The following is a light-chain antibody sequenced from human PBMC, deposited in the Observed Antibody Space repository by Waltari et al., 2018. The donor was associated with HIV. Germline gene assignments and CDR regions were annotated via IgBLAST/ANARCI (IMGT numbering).Light chain of an antibody. J-gene: IGLJ2*01. CDR3: SSYKDANDVV. CDR2: EVN. Sequence: QSALTQPPSASGSPGQSVTISCTGTSSDVGRFAHAPWYHQQPPKAPKLTLYEVNRRPSGVPDRFAGSKAGNTAALTVSGLQPEDEGDYYCSSYKDANDVVFGGGTKLTVL. V-gene: IGLV2-8*01. CDR1: SSDVGRFAH.